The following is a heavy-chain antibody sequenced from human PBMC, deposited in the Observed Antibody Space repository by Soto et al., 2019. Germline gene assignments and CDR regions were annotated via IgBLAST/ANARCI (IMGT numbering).Heavy chain of an antibody. Sequence: GSLRLSCVASGFSFSSYAMSWVRQAPGRGLEWVSVISGSDGSTYYADSVKGRFTISRDNSRNTLYLQMNSLRAEDTAVYYCAKDRERDAWYEDYWGQGTLVTVSS. CDR3: AKDRERDAWYEDY. CDR2: ISGSDGST. V-gene: IGHV3-23*01. CDR1: GFSFSSYA. J-gene: IGHJ4*02. D-gene: IGHD6-13*01.